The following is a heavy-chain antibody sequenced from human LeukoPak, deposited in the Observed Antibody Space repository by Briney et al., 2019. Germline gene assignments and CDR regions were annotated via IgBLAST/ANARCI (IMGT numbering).Heavy chain of an antibody. Sequence: ASVTLSCTASGYSFTAFYIHWVRQAPGQGLEWMWWIHPRSGETNYAYKFRGRVTMTRDTYISTTYIDLRSLGSDDTAVYYCARDGEYGTGSYYRGCFDYWGQGTLVTVSS. CDR2: IHPRSGET. D-gene: IGHD3-10*01. J-gene: IGHJ4*02. V-gene: IGHV1-2*02. CDR1: GYSFTAFY. CDR3: ARDGEYGTGSYYRGCFDY.